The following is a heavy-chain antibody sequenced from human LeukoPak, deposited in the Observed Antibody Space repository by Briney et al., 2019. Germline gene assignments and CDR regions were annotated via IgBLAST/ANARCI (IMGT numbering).Heavy chain of an antibody. CDR1: GFTFISYA. D-gene: IGHD5-18*01. Sequence: GGSLRLSCAASGFTFISYAMSWVRQAPGKGLEWVSAISGSGGSTYYADSVKGRFTISRDNSKNTLYLQMNSLRAEDTAVYYCAKDRIQLWLRTYYYYGMDVWGQGTTVTVSS. J-gene: IGHJ6*02. V-gene: IGHV3-23*01. CDR2: ISGSGGST. CDR3: AKDRIQLWLRTYYYYGMDV.